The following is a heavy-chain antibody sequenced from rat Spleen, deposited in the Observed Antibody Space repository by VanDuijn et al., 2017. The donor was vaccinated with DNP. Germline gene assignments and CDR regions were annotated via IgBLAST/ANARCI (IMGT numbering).Heavy chain of an antibody. CDR3: TTHPNWFAY. CDR2: ITSGDPHA. J-gene: IGHJ3*01. CDR1: GFTFNKYW. D-gene: IGHD3-1*01. Sequence: EVQLVESGGDLVQPGRSLNLSCVGSGFTFNKYWMTWIRQVPGKGLEWIASITSGDPHAYYPDSVKGRFTVSRDNAENTLYLQMDSLRSEDTATYYCTTHPNWFAYWGQGTLVTVSS. V-gene: IGHV5-31*01.